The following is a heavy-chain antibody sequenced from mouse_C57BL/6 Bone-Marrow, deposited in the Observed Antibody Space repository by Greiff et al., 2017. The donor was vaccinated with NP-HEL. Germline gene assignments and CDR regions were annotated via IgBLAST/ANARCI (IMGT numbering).Heavy chain of an antibody. CDR3: ARLYGSRYWYFDV. CDR1: GFTFSSYG. CDR2: ISSGGSYT. J-gene: IGHJ1*03. D-gene: IGHD1-1*01. Sequence: EVKVVESGGDLVKPGGSLKLSCAASGFTFSSYGMSWVRQTPDKRLEWVATISSGGSYTYYPDSVKGRFTISRDNAKNTLYLQMSSLKSEDTAMYYCARLYGSRYWYFDVWGTGTTVTVSS. V-gene: IGHV5-6*01.